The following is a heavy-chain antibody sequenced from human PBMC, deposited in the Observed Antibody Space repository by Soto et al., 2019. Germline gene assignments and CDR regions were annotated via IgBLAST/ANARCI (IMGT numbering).Heavy chain of an antibody. CDR1: GFTFGDYA. Sequence: PGGSLRLSCTASGFTFGDYAMSWFRQAPGKGLEWVGFIRSKAYGGTTEYAASVKGRFTISRDDSKSIAYLQMNSLKTEDTAVYYCTRSSTVTSIEIVDAFDIWGQGTMVTVS. CDR2: IRSKAYGGTT. CDR3: TRSSTVTSIEIVDAFDI. J-gene: IGHJ3*02. V-gene: IGHV3-49*03. D-gene: IGHD4-17*01.